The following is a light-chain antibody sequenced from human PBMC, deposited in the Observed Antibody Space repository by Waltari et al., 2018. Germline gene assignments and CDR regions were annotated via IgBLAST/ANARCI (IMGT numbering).Light chain of an antibody. CDR2: LGS. V-gene: IGKV2-28*01. J-gene: IGKJ4*01. Sequence: EIVMTQSPPSLPVTPGEPASISCRSSQSLQHTDGNNYLEWYLQKPGQSPRLLIYLGSNRASGVPDRFSGSGSGTDFTLKISRVEAEDVGVYYCMQGRQTRLTCGGGTKVELK. CDR3: MQGRQTRLT. CDR1: QSLQHTDGNNY.